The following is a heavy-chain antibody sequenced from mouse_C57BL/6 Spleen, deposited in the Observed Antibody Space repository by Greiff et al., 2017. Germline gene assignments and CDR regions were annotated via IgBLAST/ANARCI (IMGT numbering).Heavy chain of an antibody. CDR3: ARGSFTSVVATGAMDY. Sequence: EVMLVESGGGLVKPGGSLKLSCAASGFTFSSDAMSWVRQTPEKRLEWVATISDGGSDTYSPDNVKGRFTISRDNAKNKLYLQMSPLKSEDTAMYYYARGSFTSVVATGAMDYWGQGTSVTVSS. V-gene: IGHV5-4*03. CDR1: GFTFSSDA. CDR2: ISDGGSDT. J-gene: IGHJ4*01. D-gene: IGHD1-1*01.